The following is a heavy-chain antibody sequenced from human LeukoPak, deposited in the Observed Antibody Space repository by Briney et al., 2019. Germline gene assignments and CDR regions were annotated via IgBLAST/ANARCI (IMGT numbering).Heavy chain of an antibody. CDR1: GFTFSSYS. V-gene: IGHV3-21*01. CDR2: ISSSSSYI. D-gene: IGHD2-2*01. CDR3: ARVDTGCCPTPDY. Sequence: GGSLRLSCAASGFTFSSYSMNWVRQAPGKGLEWVSSISSSSSYIYYADSVKGRFTISRDNAKNSLYLQMNSLRAEDTAVYYCARVDTGCCPTPDYWGQGTLVTVSS. J-gene: IGHJ4*02.